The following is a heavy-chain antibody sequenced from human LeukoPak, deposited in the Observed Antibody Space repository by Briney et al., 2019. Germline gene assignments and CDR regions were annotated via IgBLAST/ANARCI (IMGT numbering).Heavy chain of an antibody. D-gene: IGHD6-13*01. CDR3: AKDIINSSSWPFDY. CDR2: ISGSGGST. CDR1: GFTFSSYA. Sequence: QPGGCLRLSCAASGFTFSSYAMSWVRQAPGKGLEWVSAISGSGGSTYYADSVKGRFTISRDNSKNTLYLQMNSLRAEDTAVYYCAKDIINSSSWPFDYWGQGTLVTVSS. J-gene: IGHJ4*02. V-gene: IGHV3-23*01.